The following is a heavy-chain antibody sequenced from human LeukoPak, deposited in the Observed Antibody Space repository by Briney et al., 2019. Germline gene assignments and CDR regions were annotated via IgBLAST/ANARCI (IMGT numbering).Heavy chain of an antibody. CDR1: GYTFTDYY. D-gene: IGHD3-22*01. J-gene: IGHJ4*02. V-gene: IGHV1-2*02. CDR2: INPNRGGT. CDR3: ARGGTYYYDNSGYSREYYFDY. Sequence: ASVTVSCKASGYTFTDYYIHWVRQAPGQGLEWMGWINPNRGGTNYAQKFQGRVTVTSDTSISTADMELSRLRSDDTAVYYCARGGTYYYDNSGYSREYYFDYWGQGTLVTVSS.